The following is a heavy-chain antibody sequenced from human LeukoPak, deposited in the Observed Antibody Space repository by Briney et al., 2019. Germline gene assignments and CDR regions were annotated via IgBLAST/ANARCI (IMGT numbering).Heavy chain of an antibody. V-gene: IGHV1-46*01. CDR1: GYTFATYY. Sequence: ASVKVSCKASGYTFATYYIHWVRQAPGQGLEWMGIINPKTGITNYAQKFQGRVTITRDTSASTVYMDLGSLKSEDTAVYYCARGEDIVVVAAATIEYWGQGALVTVSS. CDR3: ARGEDIVVVAAATIEY. J-gene: IGHJ4*02. CDR2: INPKTGIT. D-gene: IGHD2-15*01.